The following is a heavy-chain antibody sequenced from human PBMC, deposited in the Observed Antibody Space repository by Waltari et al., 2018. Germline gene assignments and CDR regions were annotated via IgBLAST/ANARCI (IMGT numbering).Heavy chain of an antibody. Sequence: QVQLQESGPGLVKPSQTLSLPCTVSGGSISSGSSYWSWIRQPAGKGLEWIGRIYTSGSTNYNPSLKSRVTISVDTSKNQFSLKLSSVTAADTAVYYCAREMATTLDYWGQGTLVTVSS. J-gene: IGHJ4*02. CDR2: IYTSGST. CDR1: GGSISSGSSY. D-gene: IGHD5-12*01. CDR3: AREMATTLDY. V-gene: IGHV4-61*02.